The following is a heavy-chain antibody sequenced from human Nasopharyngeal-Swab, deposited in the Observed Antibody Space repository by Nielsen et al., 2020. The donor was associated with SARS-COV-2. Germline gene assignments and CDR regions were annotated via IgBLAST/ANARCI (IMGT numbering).Heavy chain of an antibody. Sequence: GESLKISCAASGFTFSTYGMHWFRQTPGKGLVWVSRITNDGGTTTYADSVKGRFTISRDNARNTLYLQMNSLRAEDTAVYYCARDKDGIGPASDYWGQGTLVTVSS. J-gene: IGHJ4*02. D-gene: IGHD1-1*01. CDR2: ITNDGGTT. CDR1: GFTFSTYG. CDR3: ARDKDGIGPASDY. V-gene: IGHV3-74*01.